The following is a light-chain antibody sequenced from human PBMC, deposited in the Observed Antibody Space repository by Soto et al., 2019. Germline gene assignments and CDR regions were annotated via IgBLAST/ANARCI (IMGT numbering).Light chain of an antibody. CDR2: DGS. CDR1: QDINYY. Sequence: DIQMTQSPSSLSASLGDRVTITCQASQDINYYLNWYQQKPGRAPKLLIYDGSSLQTGVSSRFSGSGSGTDFTLTISSLQPEDIATYHCQQFHNLPLTFGGGTKVEI. J-gene: IGKJ4*01. CDR3: QQFHNLPLT. V-gene: IGKV1-33*01.